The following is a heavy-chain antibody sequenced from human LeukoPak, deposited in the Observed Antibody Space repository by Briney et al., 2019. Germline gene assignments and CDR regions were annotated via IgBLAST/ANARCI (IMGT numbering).Heavy chain of an antibody. Sequence: SATLSLTCAVYGGSFSDYYWSWIRQPPGKGLEWLGEINHSGTTNSSPSLKSRVSISVDTSKNQFSLKLNSVTAADAAMYYCASHYSSGSYRYTGSFDSWGQGMLVNVSS. D-gene: IGHD3-16*02. J-gene: IGHJ4*02. CDR3: ASHYSSGSYRYTGSFDS. V-gene: IGHV4-34*01. CDR2: INHSGTT. CDR1: GGSFSDYY.